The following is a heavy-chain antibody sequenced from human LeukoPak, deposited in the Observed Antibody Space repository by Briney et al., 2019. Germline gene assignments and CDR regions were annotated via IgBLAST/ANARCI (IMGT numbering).Heavy chain of an antibody. CDR1: GFTFSSYS. CDR2: ISGSSSYI. D-gene: IGHD3-10*01. V-gene: IGHV3-21*01. CDR3: ARGDGATPPDVFDI. Sequence: PGGSLRLSCAASGFTFSSYSINWVRQAPGRGLQWVSSISGSSSYIYYADSVKGRFTISRDNAKNSLYLLMNSLRGEDTAVYYCARGDGATPPDVFDIWGQGTMVTVSS. J-gene: IGHJ3*02.